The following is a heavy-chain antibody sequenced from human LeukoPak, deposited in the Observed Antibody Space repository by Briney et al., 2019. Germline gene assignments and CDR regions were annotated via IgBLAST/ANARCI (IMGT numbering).Heavy chain of an antibody. CDR1: GGSFSGYY. Sequence: SETLSLTCAVYGGSFSGYYWSWIRQPPGKGLEWIGEINHSGSTNYNPSLKSRVTISVDTSKNQFSLKLSSVTAADTAVYYCAAGTLIRGVIHWFGPWGQGTLVTVSS. D-gene: IGHD3-10*01. J-gene: IGHJ5*02. V-gene: IGHV4-34*01. CDR3: AAGTLIRGVIHWFGP. CDR2: INHSGST.